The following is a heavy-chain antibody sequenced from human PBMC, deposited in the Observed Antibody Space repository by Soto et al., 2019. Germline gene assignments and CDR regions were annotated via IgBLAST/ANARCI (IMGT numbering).Heavy chain of an antibody. CDR2: FDPEDGET. CDR1: EYTLTELC. Sequence: ACVPVSCRVSEYTLTELCMHWVRQAPGKGLEWMGGFDPEDGETIYAQKFQGRVTMTEDTSTDTAYMELSSLRSEDTAVYYCATLVRYSGYDDFDYWGQGTLVTVSS. V-gene: IGHV1-24*01. J-gene: IGHJ4*02. D-gene: IGHD5-12*01. CDR3: ATLVRYSGYDDFDY.